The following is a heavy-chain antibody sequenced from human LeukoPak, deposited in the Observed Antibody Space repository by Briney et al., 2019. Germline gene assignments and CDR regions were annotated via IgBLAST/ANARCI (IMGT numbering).Heavy chain of an antibody. CDR3: AKNYYDSSAYYSDY. CDR1: GGSISSSSHY. Sequence: SETLSLTCTVSGGSISSSSHYWGWIRQPPGKGLEWIGKIHHSGSTYYNPSLKSRVTISVDTSKNQFSLKLSSVTAADTAVYYCAKNYYDSSAYYSDYWGQGTLVTVSS. J-gene: IGHJ4*02. CDR2: IHHSGST. V-gene: IGHV4-39*01. D-gene: IGHD3-22*01.